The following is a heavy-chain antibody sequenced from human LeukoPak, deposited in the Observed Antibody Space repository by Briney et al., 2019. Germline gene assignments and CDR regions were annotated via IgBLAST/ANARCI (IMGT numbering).Heavy chain of an antibody. Sequence: GGSLRLSCAASGFTFSSYEMNWVRQAPGKGLEWVSYISSSGSTIYYADSVKGRFTISRDNAKNSLYLQMNSLRAEDTAVYYCARAQRRRSLYSSGPIDYWGQGTLVTVSS. CDR2: ISSSGSTI. D-gene: IGHD6-19*01. CDR1: GFTFSSYE. J-gene: IGHJ4*02. CDR3: ARAQRRRSLYSSGPIDY. V-gene: IGHV3-48*03.